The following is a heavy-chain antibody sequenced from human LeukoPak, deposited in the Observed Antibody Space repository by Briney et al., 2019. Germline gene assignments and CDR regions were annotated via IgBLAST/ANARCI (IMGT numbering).Heavy chain of an antibody. CDR1: RFTFSRYW. J-gene: IGHJ3*02. CDR2: IKQDGSEK. D-gene: IGHD2-8*01. V-gene: IGHV3-7*01. Sequence: PGGSLRLSCAASRFTFSRYWMSWVRQAPGKGLEWVANIKQDGSEKYYVASVKGRFTIARDNARNSLYLQMNSLRAEDTAVYYCARVNPLMAPGAFDIWGQGTMVTVSS. CDR3: ARVNPLMAPGAFDI.